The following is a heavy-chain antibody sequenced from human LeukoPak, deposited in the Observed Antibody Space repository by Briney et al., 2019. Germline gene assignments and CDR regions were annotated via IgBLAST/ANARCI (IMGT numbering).Heavy chain of an antibody. D-gene: IGHD2-2*03. CDR2: ISTSSSSI. J-gene: IGHJ4*02. CDR1: GFTFSSYN. V-gene: IGHV3-48*04. Sequence: PGGSLRLSCAASGFTFSSYNMNWVRQAPGKGLEWVSYISTSSSSIYYADSVKGRFTISRDNAKNSLYLQMNSLRAEDTAVYYCASLWLDIVVVPATDYWGQGTLVTVSS. CDR3: ASLWLDIVVVPATDY.